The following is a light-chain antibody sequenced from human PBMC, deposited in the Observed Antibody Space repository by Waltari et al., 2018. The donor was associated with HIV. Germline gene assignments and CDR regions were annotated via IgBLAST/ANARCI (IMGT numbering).Light chain of an antibody. V-gene: IGLV1-47*01. CDR2: AND. Sequence: QSVLTQPPSASGTPGQRVTISCFGSSSNIGSNYVYWYQQLPGTAPKLFIYANDRRPSGVPDRFSGSRSGTSASLAISGLRSEDEGDYYCATWDDSLNGRIFGGGTKLTV. CDR1: SSNIGSNY. J-gene: IGLJ2*01. CDR3: ATWDDSLNGRI.